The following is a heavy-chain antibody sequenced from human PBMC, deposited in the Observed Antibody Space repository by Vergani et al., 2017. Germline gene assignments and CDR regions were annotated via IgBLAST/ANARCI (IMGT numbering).Heavy chain of an antibody. CDR3: ARVHGSYYARGSDFDY. V-gene: IGHV1-2*02. CDR2: INPNSGGT. Sequence: QVQLVQSGAEVKKPGASVKVSCKASGYTFTGYYMHWVRQAPGQGLEWMGWINPNSGGTNYAQKFQGRVTMTRDTSISTAYMELSRLRSDDTAVYYCARVHGSYYARGSDFDYWGQGTLVTVSS. CDR1: GYTFTGYY. J-gene: IGHJ4*02. D-gene: IGHD1-26*01.